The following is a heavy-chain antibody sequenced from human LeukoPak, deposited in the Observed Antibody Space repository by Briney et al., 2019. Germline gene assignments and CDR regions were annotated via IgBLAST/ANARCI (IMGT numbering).Heavy chain of an antibody. Sequence: GGSLRLSCAASGFMFSSSEMTWVRQGPGMGLEWVSYISSSGSTIYYADSVKGRFTISRDNAENSLYLQMNSLRVEDTAVYYCVTTQTFDYWGQGTQVTVSS. CDR2: ISSSGSTI. V-gene: IGHV3-48*03. CDR1: GFMFSSSE. CDR3: VTTQTFDY. J-gene: IGHJ4*02.